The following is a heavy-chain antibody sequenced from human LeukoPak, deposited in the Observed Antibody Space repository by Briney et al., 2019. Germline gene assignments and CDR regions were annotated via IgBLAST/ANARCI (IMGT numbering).Heavy chain of an antibody. CDR3: ARGYSYGIFDY. Sequence: GASLRLSCAASGFTFSSYAMSWVRQAPGKGLEWVSAISGSGGSTYYADSVKGRFTISRDNSKDTLYLQMNSLRAEDTAVYYCARGYSYGIFDYWGQGTLVTVSS. CDR2: ISGSGGST. D-gene: IGHD5-18*01. V-gene: IGHV3-23*01. CDR1: GFTFSSYA. J-gene: IGHJ4*02.